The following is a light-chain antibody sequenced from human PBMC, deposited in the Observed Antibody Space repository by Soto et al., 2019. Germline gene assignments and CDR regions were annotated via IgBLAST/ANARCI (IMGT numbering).Light chain of an antibody. CDR3: QSYDSSNWV. CDR2: EDN. Sequence: NFMLTQPHSVSESPGKTVTISCTRSSGSIASNYVQWYQQRPGSSPTTVIYEDNQRPSGVPDRFSGSIDSSSNSASPTISGLKTDDEADYCCQSYDSSNWVFGGGTKLTVL. CDR1: SGSIASNY. J-gene: IGLJ3*02. V-gene: IGLV6-57*01.